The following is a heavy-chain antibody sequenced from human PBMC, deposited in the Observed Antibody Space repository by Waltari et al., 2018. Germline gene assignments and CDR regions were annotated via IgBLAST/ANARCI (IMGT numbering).Heavy chain of an antibody. Sequence: EVQLVESGGGLAQPGGSLRLSCVASGFFFSSYEMNWVRQAPGKGLEWISYIGGTTHYADSVKGRFTISRDNAKNSLYLQMNSLSAEDTAVYYCARDSGTCRGDNCNHFDYWGPGTLVTVSS. CDR2: IGGTT. CDR1: GFFFSSYE. V-gene: IGHV3-48*03. CDR3: ARDSGTCRGDNCNHFDY. D-gene: IGHD1-20*01. J-gene: IGHJ4*02.